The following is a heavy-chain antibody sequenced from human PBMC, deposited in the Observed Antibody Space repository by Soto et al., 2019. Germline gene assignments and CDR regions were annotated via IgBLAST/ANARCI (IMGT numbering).Heavy chain of an antibody. J-gene: IGHJ5*02. CDR2: IIPILGIA. CDR3: ARGVAGTFLVRWFDP. V-gene: IGHV1-69*02. CDR1: GGTFSSYT. Sequence: ASVKVSCKASGGTFSSYTISWVRQAPGQGLEWMGRIIPILGIANYAQKFQGRVTMTRNTSISTAYMELSSLRSEDTAVYYCARGVAGTFLVRWFDPWGQGTLVTVSS. D-gene: IGHD1-7*01.